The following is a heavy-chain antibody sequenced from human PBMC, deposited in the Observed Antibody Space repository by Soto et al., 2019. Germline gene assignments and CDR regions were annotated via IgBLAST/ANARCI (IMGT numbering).Heavy chain of an antibody. D-gene: IGHD2-2*01. V-gene: IGHV1-2*02. CDR2: INPNSGGT. Sequence: QVQLVQSGAEVKKPGASVKVSCKASGYTFTGYYMHWVRQAPGQGLEWMGWINPNSGGTYYAQKFQGRVTMTRDTSISTAYMELSRLRSDDTAVYYCARLVVPAAIKDYWGQGTLVTVSS. CDR3: ARLVVPAAIKDY. J-gene: IGHJ4*02. CDR1: GYTFTGYY.